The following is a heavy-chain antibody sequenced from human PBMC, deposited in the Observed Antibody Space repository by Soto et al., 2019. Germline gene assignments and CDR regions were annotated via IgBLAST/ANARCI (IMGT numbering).Heavy chain of an antibody. J-gene: IGHJ5*02. V-gene: IGHV4-39*01. CDR3: ARTGYYGSGSYLGWFDP. CDR2: IYYSGST. CDR1: GGSISSSSYY. Sequence: SETLSLTCTVSGGSISSSSYYWGWIRQPPGKGLEWIGSIYYSGSTYYNPSLKSRVTISVDTSNNQFSLKLSSVTAADTAVYYCARTGYYGSGSYLGWFDPWGQGTLVTVSS. D-gene: IGHD3-10*01.